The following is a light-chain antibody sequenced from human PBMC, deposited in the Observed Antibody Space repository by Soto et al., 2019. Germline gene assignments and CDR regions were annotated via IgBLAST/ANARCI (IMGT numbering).Light chain of an antibody. CDR2: GAS. CDR3: QQYSVWPLT. Sequence: IVLTQSQDTLAVSPGERAALSCRASQSVSNNLAWYQQKPGQPPRLLIFGASTRATGIPARFSGSGSEAEFALTISTLQSEDFAVYYCQQYSVWPLTFGGGTKVDIK. CDR1: QSVSNN. J-gene: IGKJ4*01. V-gene: IGKV3D-15*01.